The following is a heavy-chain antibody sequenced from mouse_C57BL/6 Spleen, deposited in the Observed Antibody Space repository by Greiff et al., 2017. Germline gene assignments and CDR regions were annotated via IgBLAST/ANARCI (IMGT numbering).Heavy chain of an antibody. V-gene: IGHV1-39*01. D-gene: IGHD1-1*01. CDR3: ARGDYGSSPYFDY. CDR1: GYSFTDYN. CDR2: INPNYGTT. J-gene: IGHJ2*01. Sequence: EVQLQQSGPELVKPGASVKISCKASGYSFTDYNLNWVKQSNGKSLEWIGVINPNYGTTSYNQKFKGKATLTVDQSSSTTYMQLNSLTYEDSAVYYCARGDYGSSPYFDYWGQGTTLTVSS.